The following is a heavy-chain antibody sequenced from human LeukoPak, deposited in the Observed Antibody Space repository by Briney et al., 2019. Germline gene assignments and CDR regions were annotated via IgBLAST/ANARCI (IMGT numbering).Heavy chain of an antibody. V-gene: IGHV4-31*03. Sequence: PSQTLSLTCTVSGGSISSGGYYWSWIRQHPGKGLEWIGYIYYSGSTYYNPSLESRVTISVDTSKNQFSLKLSSVTAADTAVYYCARSLSEAVSDYWGQGTLVTVSS. CDR1: GGSISSGGYY. J-gene: IGHJ4*02. D-gene: IGHD2/OR15-2a*01. CDR2: IYYSGST. CDR3: ARSLSEAVSDY.